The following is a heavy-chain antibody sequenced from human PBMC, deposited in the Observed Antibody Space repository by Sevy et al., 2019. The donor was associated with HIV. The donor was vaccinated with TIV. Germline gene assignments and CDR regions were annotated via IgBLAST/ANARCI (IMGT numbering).Heavy chain of an antibody. CDR2: ISSSGSTI. D-gene: IGHD3-22*01. CDR1: GFTFSDYY. Sequence: GGSLRLSCAASGFTFSDYYMSWIRQAPGKGLEWVSYISSSGSTIYYADSVKGRFTISRDNAKNSLYLQMNSLRAEDTAVYYCARDGYYYDSSGHTSMADYWGQGTLVTVSS. CDR3: ARDGYYYDSSGHTSMADY. V-gene: IGHV3-11*04. J-gene: IGHJ4*02.